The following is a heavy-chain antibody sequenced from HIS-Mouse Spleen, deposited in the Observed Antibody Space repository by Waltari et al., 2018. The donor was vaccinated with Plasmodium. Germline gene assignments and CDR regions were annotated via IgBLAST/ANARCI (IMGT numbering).Heavy chain of an antibody. J-gene: IGHJ4*02. CDR1: GFSLSTSGMC. CDR3: ARHKKRGQLVRGYFDY. Sequence: QVTLRESGPALVKPTQTLTLTCTFSGFSLSTSGMCVSWIRQPPGKALEWLARIDWDDDKYYSTSLNTRLTISKETSKNQVVLTMTNMDPVDTATYYCARHKKRGQLVRGYFDYWGQGTLVTVSS. V-gene: IGHV2-70*15. D-gene: IGHD6-6*01. CDR2: IDWDDDK.